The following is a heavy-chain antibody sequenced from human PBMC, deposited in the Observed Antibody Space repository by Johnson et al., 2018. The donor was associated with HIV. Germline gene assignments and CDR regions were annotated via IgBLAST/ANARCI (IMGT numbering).Heavy chain of an antibody. CDR1: GFTFSSYA. CDR3: ARANGQLGGAFDI. Sequence: VLLLESGGGVVQPGRSLSLSCVASGFTFSSYAMHWVRQAPGKGLEWVAVISYDGSNEYYADSVKGRFTISRDNSKNTLYLQMNSLRAEDTAVYYCARANGQLGGAFDIWGQGTMVTVSS. CDR2: ISYDGSNE. V-gene: IGHV3-30-3*01. J-gene: IGHJ3*02. D-gene: IGHD6-6*01.